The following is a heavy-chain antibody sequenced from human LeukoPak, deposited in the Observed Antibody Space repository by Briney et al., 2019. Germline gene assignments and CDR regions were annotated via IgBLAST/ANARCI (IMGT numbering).Heavy chain of an antibody. D-gene: IGHD2-2*01. CDR2: IRRDGGEK. CDR1: GFSIGNFW. CDR3: ANQDWSWSSCPSVH. V-gene: IGHV3-7*02. Sequence: GGSLRLSCAASGFSIGNFWLVWVRQAPGKGLEWLANIRRDGGEKNYGDSVKGRFTISRDNARNSIYLQINSLRAEDTAGYYFANQDWSWSSCPSVHWGQGTLVTVSS. J-gene: IGHJ4*02.